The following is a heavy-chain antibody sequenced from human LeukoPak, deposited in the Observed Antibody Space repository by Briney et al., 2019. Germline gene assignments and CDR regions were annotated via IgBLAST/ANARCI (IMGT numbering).Heavy chain of an antibody. D-gene: IGHD1-7*01. CDR2: IYYSGST. V-gene: IGHV4-30-4*01. CDR1: GGSISSGDYY. J-gene: IGHJ6*02. CDR3: ARERTGTTTAYYYYYYGMDV. Sequence: SETLSLTCTVSGGSISSGDYYWSWIRQPPGTGLEWIGYIYYSGSTYYNPSLKSRVTISVDTSKNQFSLKLSSVTAADTAVYYCARERTGTTTAYYYYYYGMDVWGQGTTVTVSS.